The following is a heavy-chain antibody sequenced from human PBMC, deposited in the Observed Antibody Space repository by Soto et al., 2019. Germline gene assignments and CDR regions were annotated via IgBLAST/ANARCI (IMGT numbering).Heavy chain of an antibody. Sequence: ESGGGLVQPGGSLRLSCAASGFTFSSYSMNWVRQAPGKGLEWVSYISSSSSTIYYVDSVKGRFTISRDNAKNSLYLQMNSLRDEDTAVYYCARPEYSSSSYGMDVWGQGTTVTVSS. J-gene: IGHJ6*02. CDR2: ISSSSSTI. D-gene: IGHD6-6*01. CDR3: ARPEYSSSSYGMDV. V-gene: IGHV3-48*02. CDR1: GFTFSSYS.